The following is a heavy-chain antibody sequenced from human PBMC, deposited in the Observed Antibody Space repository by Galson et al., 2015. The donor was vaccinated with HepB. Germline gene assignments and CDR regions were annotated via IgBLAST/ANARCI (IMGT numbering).Heavy chain of an antibody. J-gene: IGHJ6*03. V-gene: IGHV1-18*01. CDR2: ISAYNGNT. D-gene: IGHD6-13*01. Sequence: SVKVSCKASGYTFTSYGISWVRQAPGQGLEWMGWISAYNGNTNYAQKLQGRVTMTTDTSTSTAYMEPRSLRSDDTAVYYCARDWDPEQQLVLGIYYYYYYMDVWGKGTTVTVSS. CDR3: ARDWDPEQQLVLGIYYYYYYMDV. CDR1: GYTFTSYG.